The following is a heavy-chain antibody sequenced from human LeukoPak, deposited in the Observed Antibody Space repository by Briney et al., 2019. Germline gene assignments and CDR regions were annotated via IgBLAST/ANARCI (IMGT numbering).Heavy chain of an antibody. J-gene: IGHJ4*02. CDR1: GYTFTGYY. Sequence: ASVKVSCKASGYTFTGYYMHWVRQAPGQGLEWMGWINPNSGGTNYAQKFQGRATMTRDTSISTAYMELSRLRSDDTAVYYCARGGGGSYFGFDYWGQGTLVTVSS. CDR2: INPNSGGT. CDR3: ARGGGGSYFGFDY. V-gene: IGHV1-2*02. D-gene: IGHD1-26*01.